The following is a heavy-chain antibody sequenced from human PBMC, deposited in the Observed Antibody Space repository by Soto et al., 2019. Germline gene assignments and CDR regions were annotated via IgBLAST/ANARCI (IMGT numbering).Heavy chain of an antibody. CDR2: INPNSGGT. CDR3: ARGYCSRTSCSSYDAFDI. J-gene: IGHJ3*02. V-gene: IGHV1-2*04. CDR1: GYTFTGYY. D-gene: IGHD2-2*01. Sequence: ASVKVSCKASGYTFTGYYMHWVRQAPGQGLEWMGWINPNSGGTNYAQKFQGWVTMTRDTSISTAYMELSRLSSDDTAGDYCARGYCSRTSCSSYDAFDIWGQGTMVTVSS.